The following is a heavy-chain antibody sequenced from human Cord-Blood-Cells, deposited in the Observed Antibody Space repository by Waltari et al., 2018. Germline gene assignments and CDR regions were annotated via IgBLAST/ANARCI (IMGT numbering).Heavy chain of an antibody. D-gene: IGHD4-4*01. CDR2: IYYSGST. CDR3: ASPGTTVTTAWGE. J-gene: IGHJ4*02. Sequence: QLQLQESGPGLVKPSETLSLTCTVSGGSISSSSYYWGWIRQPPGKGLEWIGSIYYSGSTYYNPSLKSRGTISVDTSKNQFSLKLGSVTAADTAVYYCASPGTTVTTAWGEWGQGTLVTVSS. V-gene: IGHV4-39*01. CDR1: GGSISSSSYY.